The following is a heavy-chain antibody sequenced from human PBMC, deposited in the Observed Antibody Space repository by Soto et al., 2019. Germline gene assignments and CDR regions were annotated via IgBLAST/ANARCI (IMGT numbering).Heavy chain of an antibody. Sequence: SETLSLTCTVSGGSISSGDYYWSWIRQPPGKGLEWIGYIYYSGSTYYNPSLKSRVTISVDTSKNQFSLKLSSVTAADTAVYYCARDLLGHYGSSSYGMDVWGQGTTVTVSS. CDR2: IYYSGST. D-gene: IGHD3-10*01. V-gene: IGHV4-30-4*01. CDR3: ARDLLGHYGSSSYGMDV. CDR1: GGSISSGDYY. J-gene: IGHJ6*02.